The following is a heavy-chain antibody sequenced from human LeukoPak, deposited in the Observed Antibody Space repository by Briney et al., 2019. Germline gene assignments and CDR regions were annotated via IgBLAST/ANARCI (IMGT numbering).Heavy chain of an antibody. CDR2: IRYDGSNK. CDR3: AKVMRVAAHNWFDP. J-gene: IGHJ5*02. Sequence: PGGSLRLPCAASGFTFSSYGMHWVRQAPGKGLEWVAFIRYDGSNKYYADSVKGRFTISRDNSKNTLYLQMNSLRAEDTAVYYCAKVMRVAAHNWFDPWGQGTLVTVSS. D-gene: IGHD6-6*01. CDR1: GFTFSSYG. V-gene: IGHV3-30*02.